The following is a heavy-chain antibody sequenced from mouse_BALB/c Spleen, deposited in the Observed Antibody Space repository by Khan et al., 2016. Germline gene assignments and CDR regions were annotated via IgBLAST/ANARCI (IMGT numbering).Heavy chain of an antibody. CDR3: ARGGGNYYYSMDY. V-gene: IGHV1-63*02. Sequence: QVQLKQSGAELVRPGTSVKMSCKAAGYNFTNYWIGWVKQRPGHGLEWIGDIYPGGDYTEYNEKFKGKATLTADTSSITVYMQFSSLTSADSSIYYCARGGGNYYYSMDYWGQGTSVTVSS. CDR2: IYPGGDYT. D-gene: IGHD2-1*01. CDR1: GYNFTNYW. J-gene: IGHJ4*01.